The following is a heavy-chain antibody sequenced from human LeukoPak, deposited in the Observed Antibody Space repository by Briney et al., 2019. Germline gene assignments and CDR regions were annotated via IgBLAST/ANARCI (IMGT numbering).Heavy chain of an antibody. CDR3: ARWSGSWYFDY. J-gene: IGHJ4*02. V-gene: IGHV4-34*01. CDR1: GGSFSGYY. CDR2: INHSGST. D-gene: IGHD6-13*01. Sequence: SETLSLTCAVYGGSFSGYYWSWIRQPPGKGLEWIGEINHSGSTNYNPSLKGRVTISVDTSKNQFSLKLSSVTAADTAVYYCARWSGSWYFDYWGQGTLVTVSS.